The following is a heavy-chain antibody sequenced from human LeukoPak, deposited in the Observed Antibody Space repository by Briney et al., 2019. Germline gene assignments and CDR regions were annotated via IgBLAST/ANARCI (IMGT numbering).Heavy chain of an antibody. CDR3: ARIEQWLDAFDY. CDR1: GYTFTGYY. J-gene: IGHJ4*02. D-gene: IGHD6-19*01. V-gene: IGHV1-2*02. CDR2: INPNSGGT. Sequence: GASVKVSCKASGYTFTGYYMHWVRQAPGQGLEWMGWINPNSGGTNYAQKFQGRVTMTRDTSISTAYMELSRLRSGDTAVYYCARIEQWLDAFDYWGQGTLVTVSS.